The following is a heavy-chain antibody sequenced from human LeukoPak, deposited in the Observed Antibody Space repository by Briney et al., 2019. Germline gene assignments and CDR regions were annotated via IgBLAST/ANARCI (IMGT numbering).Heavy chain of an antibody. D-gene: IGHD6-13*01. CDR1: GFTFGTYA. V-gene: IGHV3-30-3*01. Sequence: GGSLRLSCVASGFTFGTYAMHWVRQAPGKGLEWVAVISYDGSNKYYADSVKGRFTISRDNSWNTLFLQMNSLRPEDTAVYYCARDLSSTWYGGQDYWGQGTLVTVSS. CDR2: ISYDGSNK. J-gene: IGHJ4*02. CDR3: ARDLSSTWYGGQDY.